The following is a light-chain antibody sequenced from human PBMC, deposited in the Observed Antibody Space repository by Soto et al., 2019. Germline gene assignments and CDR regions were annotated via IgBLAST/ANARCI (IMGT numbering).Light chain of an antibody. CDR2: DAS. CDR1: QDISNS. V-gene: IGKV1-33*01. CDR3: QHCDSLPLT. Sequence: DIQLTQSPSSLSASVGDRVTISCQASQDISNSLNWYQQKPGKAPKLLIYDASNLETGVPSRFSGSGSGTDFTFTISSLQPEDIATYYCQHCDSLPLTFGQGTRLEN. J-gene: IGKJ5*01.